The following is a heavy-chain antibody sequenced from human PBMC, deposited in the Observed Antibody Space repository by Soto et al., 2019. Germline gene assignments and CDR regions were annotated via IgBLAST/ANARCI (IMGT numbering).Heavy chain of an antibody. V-gene: IGHV3-33*01. CDR2: IWYDGSNK. Sequence: GGSLSLSWGASGFPFSSYCMHWVRQAQGKGLEWVAVIWYDGSNKYYADSVKGRFTISRDNSKNTLYLQMNSLRAEDTAVYYCARDLTGTNYFDYWGQGTLVTVSS. CDR3: ARDLTGTNYFDY. D-gene: IGHD1-7*01. J-gene: IGHJ4*02. CDR1: GFPFSSYC.